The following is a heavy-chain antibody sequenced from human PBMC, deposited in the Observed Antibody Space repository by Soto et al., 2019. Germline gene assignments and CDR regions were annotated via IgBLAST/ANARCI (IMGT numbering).Heavy chain of an antibody. Sequence: QVQLQQWGAGLLKPSETLSLTCAVYGGFVSSGSYYWSWIRQPPGKGLEWIGEMSHSGGTHFNPSPKIRLTITVDTSKYQFSLMMRSVTAADSALYYCARVERGTATTVVDACDIWCPGTMVTFSS. CDR3: ARVERGTATTVVDACDI. D-gene: IGHD1-1*01. CDR1: GGFVSSGSYY. J-gene: IGHJ3*02. CDR2: MSHSGGT. V-gene: IGHV4-34*01.